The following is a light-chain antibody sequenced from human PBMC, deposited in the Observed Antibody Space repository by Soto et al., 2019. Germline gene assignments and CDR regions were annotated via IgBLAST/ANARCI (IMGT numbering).Light chain of an antibody. V-gene: IGKV3-20*01. Sequence: ENFLTQSPGPLSLSPGEKATLSCRAIQSVSSSYLVWYQQRPGQPPRLLIYGTSNRAAGIPDRFTGTGSGTDFTLTIYRLEPEDSAVYYCQQYGSSALTFGGGTKV. CDR1: QSVSSSY. CDR2: GTS. CDR3: QQYGSSALT. J-gene: IGKJ4*01.